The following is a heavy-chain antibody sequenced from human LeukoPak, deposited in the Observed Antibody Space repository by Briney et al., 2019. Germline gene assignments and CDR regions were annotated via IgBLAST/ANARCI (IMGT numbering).Heavy chain of an antibody. D-gene: IGHD3-22*01. Sequence: ASVKVSCKASGYTFIAYYIYWMRQAPGQGLEWVGPINPNSGGTNYAQNFQDRVTLTRDTSITTAYMELNRLISDDTAVYYCARRGSGYYDSREAFDIWGQGTMVTVSS. J-gene: IGHJ3*02. V-gene: IGHV1-2*06. CDR1: GYTFIAYY. CDR2: INPNSGGT. CDR3: ARRGSGYYDSREAFDI.